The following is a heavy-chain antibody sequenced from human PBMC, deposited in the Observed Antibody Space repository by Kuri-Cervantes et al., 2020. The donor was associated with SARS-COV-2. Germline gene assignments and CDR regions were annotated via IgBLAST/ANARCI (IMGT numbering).Heavy chain of an antibody. D-gene: IGHD3-3*01. CDR3: ATSGYYDFWSGYYFDY. Sequence: ESLKISCTVSGGSISSSSYYWGWIRQPPGKGLEWIGSIYYSGSTYHNPSLKSRVTISVDTSKNQFSLKLSSVTAADTAVYYCATSGYYDFWSGYYFDYWGQGTLVTISS. CDR2: IYYSGST. J-gene: IGHJ4*02. V-gene: IGHV4-39*01. CDR1: GGSISSSSYY.